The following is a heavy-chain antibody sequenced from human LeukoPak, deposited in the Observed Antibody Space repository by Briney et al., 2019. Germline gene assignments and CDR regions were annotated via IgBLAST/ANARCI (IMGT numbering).Heavy chain of an antibody. CDR1: GYTFTSYG. V-gene: IGHV1-18*01. CDR2: ISAYNGNT. D-gene: IGHD6-13*01. J-gene: IGHJ3*02. Sequence: VASVKVSCKASGYTFTSYGISWVRQAPGQGLEWMGWISAYNGNTNYAQKLQGRVTMTTDTSTSTAYMELRSLRSDDTAVYYCARVRQQLVPDDAFDIWGQGTMVTVSS. CDR3: ARVRQQLVPDDAFDI.